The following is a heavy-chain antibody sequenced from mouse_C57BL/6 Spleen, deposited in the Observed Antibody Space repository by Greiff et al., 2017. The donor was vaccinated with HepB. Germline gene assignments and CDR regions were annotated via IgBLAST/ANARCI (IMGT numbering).Heavy chain of an antibody. J-gene: IGHJ2*01. CDR2: IYPRSGNT. V-gene: IGHV1-81*01. Sequence: QVQLQQSGAELARPGASVKLSCKASGYTFTSYGISWVKQRTGQGLEWIGEIYPRSGNTYYNEKFKGQATLTADKSSSTAYMELRSLTSEDSAVYFCAREAPNWDYFDYWGQGTTLTVSS. CDR3: AREAPNWDYFDY. CDR1: GYTFTSYG. D-gene: IGHD4-1*01.